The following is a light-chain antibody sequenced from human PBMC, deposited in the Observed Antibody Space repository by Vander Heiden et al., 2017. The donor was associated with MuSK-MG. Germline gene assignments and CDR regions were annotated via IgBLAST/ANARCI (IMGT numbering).Light chain of an antibody. CDR2: DVR. J-gene: IGLJ2*01. CDR3: CSYASSYPV. CDR1: SSDVGGDNY. Sequence: QSALTKPRSVSGSPGQSATISCTGPSSDVGGDNYVSWYQQHPGKAPILMIYDVRRRPAGVPGRFAGSKSGNAASLTISGLHAEDEADYYCCSYASSYPVFGGGTKLTVL. V-gene: IGLV2-11*01.